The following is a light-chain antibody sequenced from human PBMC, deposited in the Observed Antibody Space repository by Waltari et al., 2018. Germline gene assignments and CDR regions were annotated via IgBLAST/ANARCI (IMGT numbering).Light chain of an antibody. CDR3: CSYTTSSTLDVV. J-gene: IGLJ2*01. CDR2: DFS. CDR1: SSDVGGYNY. V-gene: IGLV2-14*03. Sequence: QSALTQPASVSGSPGQSITISCTGTSSDVGGYNYVSWYQHYPGKAPILITYDFSNRPSVVSNRFSGSKSGNTASLTISGLQAEDEADYYCCSYTTSSTLDVVFGGGTKVTVL.